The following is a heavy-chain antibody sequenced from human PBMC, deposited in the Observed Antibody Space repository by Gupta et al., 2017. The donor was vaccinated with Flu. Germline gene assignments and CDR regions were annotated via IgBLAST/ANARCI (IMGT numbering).Heavy chain of an antibody. CDR2: INHSGST. CDR1: GGSFSGYY. J-gene: IGHJ4*02. CDR3: ARGFSRRKSVWYVDSMLFDY. V-gene: IGHV4-34*01. D-gene: IGHD3-16*01. Sequence: QVQLQQWGAGLLKPSETLSLTCAVYGGSFSGYYWSWIRQPPGKGLEWIGEINHSGSTNYNPSLKSRGTISVDTSKNQFSLKLSSVTAADTAVYYCARGFSRRKSVWYVDSMLFDYWGQGTLVTVSS.